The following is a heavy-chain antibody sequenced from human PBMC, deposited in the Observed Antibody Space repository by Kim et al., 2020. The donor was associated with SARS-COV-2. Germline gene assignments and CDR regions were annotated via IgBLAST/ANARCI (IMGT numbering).Heavy chain of an antibody. D-gene: IGHD3-9*01. V-gene: IGHV3-23*01. CDR3: AKSTILSLYYYYGMDV. J-gene: IGHJ6*02. Sequence: SWKGRFTIARDNSKNPLYLQMNSLRAEDTAVYYCAKSTILSLYYYYGMDVWGQGTTVTVSS.